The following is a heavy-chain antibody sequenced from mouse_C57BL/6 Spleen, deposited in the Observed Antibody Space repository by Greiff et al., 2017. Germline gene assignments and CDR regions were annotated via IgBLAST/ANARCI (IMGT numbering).Heavy chain of an antibody. CDR1: GYSFTGYY. CDR2: INPSTGGT. Sequence: EVQLQQSGPELVKPGASVKISCKASGYSFTGYYMNWVKQSPEKSLEWIGEINPSTGGTTYNQKFKAKATLTVDKSSSTAYMQLKSLTSEDSAVYYCARGPHYGNYFDYWGQGTTLTVSS. CDR3: ARGPHYGNYFDY. V-gene: IGHV1-42*01. J-gene: IGHJ2*01. D-gene: IGHD2-1*01.